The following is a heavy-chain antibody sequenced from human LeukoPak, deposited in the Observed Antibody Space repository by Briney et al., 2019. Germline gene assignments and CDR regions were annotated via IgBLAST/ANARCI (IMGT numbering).Heavy chain of an antibody. Sequence: GGSLRLSCAASGFTFDDYTMHWVRQAPGKGLEWVSGISWNSDIIGYADSVKGRFTMSRDNAKNSLYLQMNSLRPEDTALYYCAKVMRVRASGYYYFDYWGQGTLVTVSS. CDR1: GFTFDDYT. D-gene: IGHD3-22*01. V-gene: IGHV3-9*01. CDR3: AKVMRVRASGYYYFDY. CDR2: ISWNSDII. J-gene: IGHJ4*02.